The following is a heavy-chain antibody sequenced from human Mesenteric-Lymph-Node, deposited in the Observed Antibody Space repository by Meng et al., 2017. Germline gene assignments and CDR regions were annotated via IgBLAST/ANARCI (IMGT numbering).Heavy chain of an antibody. CDR1: GFTFSNYG. CDR3: TRDYRNSGMDV. D-gene: IGHD4-11*01. CDR2: IYRDGSST. Sequence: GGSLRLSCAASGFTFSNYGMHWVRQAPGKGLVWVSRIYRDGSSTSYADSVKGRFTISRDNAKNTLYLQMNSLRGEDTAVYYCTRDYRNSGMDVWGQGITVTVSS. V-gene: IGHV3-74*01. J-gene: IGHJ6*02.